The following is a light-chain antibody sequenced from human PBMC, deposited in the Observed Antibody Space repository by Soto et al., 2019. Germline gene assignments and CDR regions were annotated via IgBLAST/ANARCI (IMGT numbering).Light chain of an antibody. CDR3: QQYYSSPWT. V-gene: IGKV1-5*03. CDR1: QSITTL. CDR2: EAS. Sequence: DIQMTQSPSTLSASVGDRVAITCRASQSITTLLAWYQQKPGKAPKLLIYEASSLEGGVPSRFSGSGSVTEFTLTIRSLQPDDFATYYCQQYYSSPWTFGQGTKVEIK. J-gene: IGKJ1*01.